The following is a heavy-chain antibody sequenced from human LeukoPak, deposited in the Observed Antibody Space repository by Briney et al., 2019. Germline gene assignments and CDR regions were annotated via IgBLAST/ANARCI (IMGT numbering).Heavy chain of an antibody. D-gene: IGHD6-19*01. V-gene: IGHV3-11*01. CDR3: AKDQYIAVAGTSFSY. J-gene: IGHJ4*02. CDR1: GFTFSDYY. CDR2: ISSSGSTI. Sequence: GGSLRLSCAASGFTFSDYYMSWIRQAPGKGLEWVSYISSSGSTIYYADSVKGRFTISRDNPKNTLYLQMNSLRAEDTAVYYCAKDQYIAVAGTSFSYWGQGTLVTVSS.